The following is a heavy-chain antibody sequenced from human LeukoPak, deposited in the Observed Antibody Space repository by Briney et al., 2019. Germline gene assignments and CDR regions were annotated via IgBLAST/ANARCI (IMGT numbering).Heavy chain of an antibody. CDR2: MNPNSGNT. D-gene: IGHD3-10*01. J-gene: IGHJ5*02. Sequence: ASVKVSCKASGYTFTSYGINWLRLATGQGLEWMGWMNPNSGNTAYAQKFRGRVTMTRNTSITTAYMELSSLTSEDTAVYYWARGPPKDFGSGSSWFDPWGQGALVTVSS. V-gene: IGHV1-8*01. CDR3: ARGPPKDFGSGSSWFDP. CDR1: GYTFTSYG.